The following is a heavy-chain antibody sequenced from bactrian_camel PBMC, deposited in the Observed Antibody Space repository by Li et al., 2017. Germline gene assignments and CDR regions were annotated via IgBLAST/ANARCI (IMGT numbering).Heavy chain of an antibody. V-gene: IGHV3S40*01. CDR2: INSGGGST. CDR1: GDFYSLGV. J-gene: IGHJ6*01. D-gene: IGHD4*01. CDR3: AKGLGLYSDYDNS. Sequence: VQLVESGGGLVQAGGSLRLSCTAFGDFYSLGVVGWVRQAPGKGLEWVSAINSGGGSTDYADSAKGRFTISTDSAKNTVYLQLNDLKIEDTAMYYCAKGLGLYSDYDNSWGQGTQVTVS.